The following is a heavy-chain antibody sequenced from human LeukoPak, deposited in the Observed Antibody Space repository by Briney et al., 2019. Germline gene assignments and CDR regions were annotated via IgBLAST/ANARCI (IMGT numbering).Heavy chain of an antibody. D-gene: IGHD3-3*01. Sequence: ASVKVSCKASGYTFTGHYMNWVRQATGQGLEWMGWMNPNSGNAGYAQKFQGRVTMTRNTSISTAYMELSSLRSEDTAVYYCARRTYYDFWSGPPWFDPWGQGTLVTVSS. CDR1: GYTFTGHY. CDR2: MNPNSGNA. CDR3: ARRTYYDFWSGPPWFDP. J-gene: IGHJ5*02. V-gene: IGHV1-8*02.